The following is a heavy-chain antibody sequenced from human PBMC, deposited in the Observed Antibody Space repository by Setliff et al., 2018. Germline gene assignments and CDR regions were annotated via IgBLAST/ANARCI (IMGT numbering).Heavy chain of an antibody. V-gene: IGHV3-15*05. CDR1: GFTFSNAW. Sequence: GGSLRLSCAASGFTFSNAWMNWVRQAPGKGLEWVGRIKGKTDGLTTDYAAPVKGRFTISRDDSKNTLYLQMNSLKTEDTAVYFCSPSTYYYDTSGHSLDYWGQGTLVTVSS. CDR2: IKGKTDGLTT. D-gene: IGHD3-22*01. J-gene: IGHJ4*02. CDR3: SPSTYYYDTSGHSLDY.